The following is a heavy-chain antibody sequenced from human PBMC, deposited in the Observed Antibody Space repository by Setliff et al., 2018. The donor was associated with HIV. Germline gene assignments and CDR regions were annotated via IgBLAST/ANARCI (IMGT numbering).Heavy chain of an antibody. CDR3: ARLPRIALSGTFGWFDP. CDR1: GDSFNNYY. J-gene: IGHJ5*02. V-gene: IGHV4-59*08. Sequence: PSETLSLTCTVSGDSFNNYYCSWIRQLPGKGLEWIAYMSYSGGANYNPSLKSRVTISVDTFKGQFSLRLSSVTAADTAVYYCARLPRIALSGTFGWFDPWGQGTLVTVSS. D-gene: IGHD6-19*01. CDR2: MSYSGGA.